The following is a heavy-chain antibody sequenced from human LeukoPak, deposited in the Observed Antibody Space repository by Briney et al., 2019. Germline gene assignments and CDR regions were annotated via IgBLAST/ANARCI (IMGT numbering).Heavy chain of an antibody. Sequence: PSETLSLTCTVSGGSISSFYWSWIRQPPGKGLEWIGHIYYRSTNYNPSLKSRVTISVDTSKNQFSLNLSSVTAADTAVYYCAREVSTGTKGYYYYYMDVWGKGTTVTVSS. V-gene: IGHV4-59*01. CDR2: IYYRST. D-gene: IGHD4-17*01. CDR1: GGSISSFY. J-gene: IGHJ6*03. CDR3: AREVSTGTKGYYYYYMDV.